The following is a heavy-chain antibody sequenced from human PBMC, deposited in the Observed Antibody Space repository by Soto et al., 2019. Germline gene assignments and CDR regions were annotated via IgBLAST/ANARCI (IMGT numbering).Heavy chain of an antibody. CDR1: GFTVSSNY. J-gene: IGHJ4*02. V-gene: IGHV3-66*01. Sequence: GGSLRLSCAASGFTVSSNYMSWVRQAPGKGLEWVSVIYSGGSTYYADSVKGRFTISRDNSKNTLYHQMNSMRAEDTAVYYCARDPIAAAGYWGQGTLVTVSS. CDR3: ARDPIAAAGY. D-gene: IGHD6-13*01. CDR2: IYSGGST.